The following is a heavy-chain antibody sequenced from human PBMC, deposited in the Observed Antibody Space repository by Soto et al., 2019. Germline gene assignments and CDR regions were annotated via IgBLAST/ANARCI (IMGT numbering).Heavy chain of an antibody. J-gene: IGHJ4*02. D-gene: IGHD1-26*01. V-gene: IGHV4-59*12. CDR1: NGSMSGFC. Sequence: ETLSPTSEVSNGSMSGFCWTLIRQPPGKIREWIGYIHYSGRTDYNPSLTIRATMSVETCKNQFSLNLKSITAADTAVYYCVRVGVGIGNHFESWGRGTLVTV. CDR2: IHYSGRT. CDR3: VRVGVGIGNHFES.